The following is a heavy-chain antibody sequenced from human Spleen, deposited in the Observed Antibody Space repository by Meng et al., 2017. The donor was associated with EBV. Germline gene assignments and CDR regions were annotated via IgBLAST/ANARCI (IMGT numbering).Heavy chain of an antibody. Sequence: QVQLCQSGAEWKKPGASVKVSCTASGYTFTNYAINWVRQAPGQGLEWMGWIDTNTGHPTYAQGFAGQFVFSLDTSVNTAFLQISSLKAADSAVYYCVSTISAAGYWGQGTLVTVSS. CDR1: GYTFTNYA. D-gene: IGHD6-13*01. CDR3: VSTISAAGY. CDR2: IDTNTGHP. V-gene: IGHV7-4-1*02. J-gene: IGHJ4*02.